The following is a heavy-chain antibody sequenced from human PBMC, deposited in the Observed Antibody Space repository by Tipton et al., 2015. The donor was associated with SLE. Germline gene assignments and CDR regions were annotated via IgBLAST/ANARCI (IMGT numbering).Heavy chain of an antibody. CDR2: IYYSGST. J-gene: IGHJ4*02. CDR3: AGQGGWYVDY. D-gene: IGHD6-19*01. V-gene: IGHV4-31*03. Sequence: TLSLTCTVSGGSISSGGYYWTWIRQHPGKGLEWIGYIYYSGSTYYNPSLKSRVTISVDTSKNQFSLKLSSVTAADTAVYYCAGQGGWYVDYWGQGTLVTVSS. CDR1: GGSISSGGYY.